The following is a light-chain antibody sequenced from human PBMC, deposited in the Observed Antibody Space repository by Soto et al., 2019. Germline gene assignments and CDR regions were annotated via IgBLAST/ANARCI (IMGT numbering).Light chain of an antibody. CDR1: QSVTSNY. V-gene: IGKV3-20*01. CDR3: QQYGSAPLT. CDR2: AAS. Sequence: EIVLTQSPGTLSSSPGERATLSCRASQSVTSNYLAWYRQKPGRAPRLLIYAASNRAPGIPDRFSGSGSGTDFTLTISRLEAEDFAMYYCQQYGSAPLTFGGGTKVEIK. J-gene: IGKJ4*01.